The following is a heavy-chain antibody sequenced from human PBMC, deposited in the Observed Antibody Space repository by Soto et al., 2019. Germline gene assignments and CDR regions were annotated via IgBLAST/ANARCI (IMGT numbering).Heavy chain of an antibody. V-gene: IGHV4-34*01. CDR3: ARDHITMVRGVTLNYYYYGMDV. CDR1: GGSFSGYY. Sequence: SETLSLTCAVYGGSFSGYYWSWIRQPPGKGLEWIGEINHSGSTNYNPSLKSRVTISVDTSKNQSSLKLSSVTAADTAVYYCARDHITMVRGVTLNYYYYGMDVWGQGTTVT. CDR2: INHSGST. D-gene: IGHD3-10*01. J-gene: IGHJ6*02.